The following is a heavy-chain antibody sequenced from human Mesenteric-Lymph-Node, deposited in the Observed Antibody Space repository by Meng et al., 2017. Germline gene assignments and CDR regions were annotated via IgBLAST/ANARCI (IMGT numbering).Heavy chain of an antibody. V-gene: IGHV7-4-1*02. D-gene: IGHD2-2*01. CDR3: ARGGSRTSNLNFDY. CDR2: ISANSGNP. CDR1: GHTLTTYD. Sequence: QVQLVQSGSELKKPGASVKVSCKASGHTLTTYDINWVRQAPGQGLEWMGWISANSGNPMSAEGFTGRFVFSLDTSVSTAYLQISSLKADDTAVYYCARGGSRTSNLNFDYWGQGTLVTVSS. J-gene: IGHJ4*02.